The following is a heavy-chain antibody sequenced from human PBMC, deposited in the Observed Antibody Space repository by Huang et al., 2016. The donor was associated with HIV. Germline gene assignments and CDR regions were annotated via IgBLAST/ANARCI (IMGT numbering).Heavy chain of an antibody. J-gene: IGHJ6*03. CDR3: ARYDVLTGANYYMDV. CDR2: IDYSGSP. V-gene: IGHV4-59*11. D-gene: IGHD3-9*01. CDR1: GDSISSQY. Sequence: QVQLQESGPGLVKPSGTLSLTCSVSGDSISSQYWGWIRQPPGKGLEWIGTIDYSGSPRDNPALKGRGTMSVDTSKNQFSLKLNSVTAADTAVYYCARYDVLTGANYYMDVWGIGSTVIVSS.